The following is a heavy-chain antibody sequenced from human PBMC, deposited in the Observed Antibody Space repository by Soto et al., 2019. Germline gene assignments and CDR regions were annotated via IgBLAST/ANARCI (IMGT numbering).Heavy chain of an antibody. CDR3: AKGPHTNVGWPYYFES. Sequence: LRLSCVASGFSLANYPMNWVRQTPGKGLEWISYSSPRGDTIYYADSVEGRFTISRDNARNSLSLHMSSLRDEDSALYYCAKGPHTNVGWPYYFESWGQGVPVTVSS. J-gene: IGHJ4*02. V-gene: IGHV3-48*02. D-gene: IGHD6-19*01. CDR2: SSPRGDTI. CDR1: GFSLANYP.